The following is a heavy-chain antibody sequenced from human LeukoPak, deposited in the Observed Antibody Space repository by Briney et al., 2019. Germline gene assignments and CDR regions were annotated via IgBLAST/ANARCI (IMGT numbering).Heavy chain of an antibody. CDR3: ARGPYSSSWLFDS. Sequence: KPSETLSLTCTVSGDSISSDYWSWIRQPPGKGLEWIAYIYSSGSTNYNPSLKSRVTISVDTSKNQFSLKLSSVTPADTAVYYCARGPYSSSWLFDSWGQGTLVTVSS. V-gene: IGHV4-59*01. J-gene: IGHJ4*02. CDR2: IYSSGST. D-gene: IGHD6-13*01. CDR1: GDSISSDY.